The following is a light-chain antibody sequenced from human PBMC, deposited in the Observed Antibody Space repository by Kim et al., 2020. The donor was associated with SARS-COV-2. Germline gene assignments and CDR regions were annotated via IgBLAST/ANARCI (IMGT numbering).Light chain of an antibody. CDR3: QQYASSPPSYT. CDR1: QSVSSKY. V-gene: IGKV3-20*01. J-gene: IGKJ2*01. CDR2: DAS. Sequence: PGDRATLSCRASQSVSSKYLAWYQQKPGRSPRLLVYDASSRATGIPDRFIGSGSGTDFSLTISRLEPEDFAIYYCQQYASSPPSYTFGQGTKLEI.